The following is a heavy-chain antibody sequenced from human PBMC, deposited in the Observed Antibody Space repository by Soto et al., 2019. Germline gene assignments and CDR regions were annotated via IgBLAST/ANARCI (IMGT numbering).Heavy chain of an antibody. J-gene: IGHJ4*02. CDR1: GGSFSAYY. D-gene: IGHD3-10*01. Sequence: PSETLSLTCAVYGGSFSAYYWTWIRQSPGKGLEWIGEIHHSGGPKYNPSLKSRVTISADTSKNQFSLELSSVTAADTAVYYCASYGSGSYYYGYYFDYWGQGTLVTVS. CDR2: IHHSGGP. V-gene: IGHV4-34*01. CDR3: ASYGSGSYYYGYYFDY.